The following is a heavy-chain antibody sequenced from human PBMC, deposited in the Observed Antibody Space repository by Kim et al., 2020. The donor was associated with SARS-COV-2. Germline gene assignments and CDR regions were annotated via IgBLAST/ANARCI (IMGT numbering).Heavy chain of an antibody. V-gene: IGHV1-69*04. J-gene: IGHJ6*02. CDR2: IIPILGIA. D-gene: IGHD6-6*01. CDR3: ARDLEPAYSSSPSHDQHYYYYYGMDV. Sequence: SVKVSCKASGGTFSSYTISWVRQAPGQGLEWMGRIIPILGIANYAQKFQGRVTITADKSTSTAYMELSSLRSEDTAVYYCARDLEPAYSSSPSHDQHYYYYYGMDVWGQGTTVTVSS. CDR1: GGTFSSYT.